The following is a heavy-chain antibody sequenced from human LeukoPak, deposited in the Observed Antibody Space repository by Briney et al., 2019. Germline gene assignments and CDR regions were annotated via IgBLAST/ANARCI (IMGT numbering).Heavy chain of an antibody. Sequence: ASVKVSCKASGYTFTGYYMHWVRQAPGPGLEWMGWINPNSGGTNYAQKFQGWVTMTRDTSISTAYMELSRLRSDDTAVYYCARGSSGRGDWFDPWGQGTLVTVSS. CDR2: INPNSGGT. CDR3: ARGSSGRGDWFDP. J-gene: IGHJ5*02. V-gene: IGHV1-2*04. CDR1: GYTFTGYY.